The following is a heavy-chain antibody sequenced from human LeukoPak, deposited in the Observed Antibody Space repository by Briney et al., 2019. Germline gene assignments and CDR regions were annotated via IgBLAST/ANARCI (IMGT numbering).Heavy chain of an antibody. D-gene: IGHD5-18*01. CDR3: ASEVGYSYGPYGMDV. Sequence: TGGSLRLSCAASGFTFSSYSMNWVRQAPGKGLEWVSSISSSSSYIYYADSVKGRFTISRDNAKNPLYLQMNSLRAEDTAVYYCASEVGYSYGPYGMDVWGQGTTVTVSS. V-gene: IGHV3-21*01. J-gene: IGHJ6*02. CDR2: ISSSSSYI. CDR1: GFTFSSYS.